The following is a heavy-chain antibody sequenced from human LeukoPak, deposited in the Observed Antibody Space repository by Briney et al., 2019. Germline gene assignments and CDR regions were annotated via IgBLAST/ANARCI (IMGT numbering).Heavy chain of an antibody. D-gene: IGHD5-18*01. Sequence: SVKVSCTASGGTFSSYAISWVRQAPGQGLEWMGRIIPILGIANYAQKFQGRVTITADKSTSTAYMELSSLRSEDTAVYYCAKESRIQLWWPYAFDIWGQGTMVTVSS. CDR2: IIPILGIA. CDR1: GGTFSSYA. CDR3: AKESRIQLWWPYAFDI. V-gene: IGHV1-69*04. J-gene: IGHJ3*02.